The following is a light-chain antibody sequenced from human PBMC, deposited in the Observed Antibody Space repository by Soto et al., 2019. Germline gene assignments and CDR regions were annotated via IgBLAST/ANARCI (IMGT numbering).Light chain of an antibody. CDR3: QSYDSSLSGSWV. CDR2: GNS. Sequence: QSVLTQPPSVSGAPGQRVTISCTGSNSNIGAGYDVHWYQQLPGTAPKLLIYGNSNRPSGVPDRFSGSKSGTSASLAITGLQAEDEADYYCQSYDSSLSGSWVLGGGTKLTVL. V-gene: IGLV1-40*01. CDR1: NSNIGAGYD. J-gene: IGLJ2*01.